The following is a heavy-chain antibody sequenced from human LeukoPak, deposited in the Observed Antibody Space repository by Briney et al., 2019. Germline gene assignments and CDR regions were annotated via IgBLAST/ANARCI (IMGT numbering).Heavy chain of an antibody. CDR2: IYPGDSDT. CDR1: GYSFTSYW. J-gene: IGHJ3*02. D-gene: IGHD3-3*01. V-gene: IGHV5-51*01. Sequence: GESLKISCKGSGYSFTSYWIGWVRQMPGKGLEWMGIIYPGDSDTRYSPSFQGRVTISADKSISTAYLQWSSLKASDTAMYYCASSITIFGVVTPPTDAFDIWGQGTMVTVSS. CDR3: ASSITIFGVVTPPTDAFDI.